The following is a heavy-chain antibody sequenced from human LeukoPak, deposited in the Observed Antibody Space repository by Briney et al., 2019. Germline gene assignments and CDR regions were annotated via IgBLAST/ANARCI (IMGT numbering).Heavy chain of an antibody. CDR1: GFTFSNAW. Sequence: GGSLRLSCAASGFTFSNAWMSWVRQAPGKGLEWVGRIKSKTDGGTTDYAAPVKGRFTISRDDSKNTLYLQMNSLKTEDTAVYYCTTDTEYSGYEYFDYWGQGTLVTVSS. CDR3: TTDTEYSGYEYFDY. D-gene: IGHD5-12*01. J-gene: IGHJ4*02. V-gene: IGHV3-15*01. CDR2: IKSKTDGGTT.